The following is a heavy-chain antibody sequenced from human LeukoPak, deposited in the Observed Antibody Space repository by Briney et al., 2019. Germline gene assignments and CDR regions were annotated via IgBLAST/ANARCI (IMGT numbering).Heavy chain of an antibody. Sequence: GGSLRLSCAASGFTFSSYGVHWVRQAPGKGLEWVAVISYDGSNKYYADSVKGRLTISRDNSKNTLYLQMNSLRAEDTAVYYCAKLLYDSSGGNFDYWGQGTLVTVSS. CDR1: GFTFSSYG. J-gene: IGHJ4*02. V-gene: IGHV3-30*18. CDR2: ISYDGSNK. CDR3: AKLLYDSSGGNFDY. D-gene: IGHD3-22*01.